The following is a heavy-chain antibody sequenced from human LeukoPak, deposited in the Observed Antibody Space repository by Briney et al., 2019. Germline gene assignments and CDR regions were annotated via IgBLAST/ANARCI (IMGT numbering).Heavy chain of an antibody. J-gene: IGHJ4*02. CDR1: GFTFSSYG. D-gene: IGHD6-13*01. CDR2: ISYDGSNK. Sequence: GGSLRLSCAASGFTFSSYGMHWVRQAPGKGLEWVAVISYDGSNKYYADYVKGRFTISRDNSKNTLYLQMNSLRAEDTAVYYCAKDGEAAADYWGQGTLVTVSS. V-gene: IGHV3-30*18. CDR3: AKDGEAAADY.